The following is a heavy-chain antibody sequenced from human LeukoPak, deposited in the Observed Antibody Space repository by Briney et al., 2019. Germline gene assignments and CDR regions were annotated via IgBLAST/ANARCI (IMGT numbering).Heavy chain of an antibody. CDR1: GGSISSYY. J-gene: IGHJ4*02. Sequence: SETLSLTCTVSGGSISSYYWSWIRQPAGKGLEWIGRIYNSGSTNYNTNYNPSLTSRVTMSVDTSRNQFSLKLNSVSAADTAVYFCARAIWYGSGTTAFDYWGQGTLVTVSP. CDR2: IYNSGST. V-gene: IGHV4-4*07. CDR3: ARAIWYGSGTTAFDY. D-gene: IGHD3-10*01.